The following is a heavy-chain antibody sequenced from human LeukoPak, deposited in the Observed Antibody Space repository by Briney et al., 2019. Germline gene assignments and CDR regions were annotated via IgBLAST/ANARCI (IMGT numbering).Heavy chain of an antibody. CDR3: ARDARDILTGHFDY. D-gene: IGHD3-9*01. CDR1: GFTFSNYA. V-gene: IGHV3-23*01. CDR2: ISGSGDST. Sequence: GGSLRLSCAASGFTFSNYAMRWVRQAPGKGLEWVSGISGSGDSTYYADSVKGRFTISRDNSKNTLYLQMNSLRAEDTAVYYCARDARDILTGHFDYWGQGTLVTVSS. J-gene: IGHJ4*02.